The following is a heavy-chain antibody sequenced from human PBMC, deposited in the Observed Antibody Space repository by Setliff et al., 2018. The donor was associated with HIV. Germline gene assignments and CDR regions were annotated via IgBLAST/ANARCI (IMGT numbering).Heavy chain of an antibody. D-gene: IGHD5-18*01. V-gene: IGHV4-39*07. CDR1: GGSISSNKYY. J-gene: IGHJ5*02. CDR2: VTHSGTT. Sequence: SETLSLTCSVSGGSISSNKYYWSWIRQSPGKGLEWIGEVTHSGTTTYDPSLKRRITISVDTSKNQFSLKMTSVTAADTALYYCSNWNTTIDEDAWGQGTLVTVSS. CDR3: SNWNTTIDEDA.